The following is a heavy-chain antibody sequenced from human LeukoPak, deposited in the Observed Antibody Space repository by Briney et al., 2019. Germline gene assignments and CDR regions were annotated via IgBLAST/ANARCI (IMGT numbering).Heavy chain of an antibody. Sequence: GGSLRLSCAASGFTFSIYWMTWVRQAPGKGLEWVAVVSYDGSNTYYADSVKGRFTISRDNSKNTLYLQMNSLTSEDTAVYYCSKDSSSGSSYYFHGMEVWGQGTTVTVSS. D-gene: IGHD3-10*01. CDR3: SKDSSSGSSYYFHGMEV. CDR2: VSYDGSNT. CDR1: GFTFSIYW. J-gene: IGHJ6*02. V-gene: IGHV3-30*18.